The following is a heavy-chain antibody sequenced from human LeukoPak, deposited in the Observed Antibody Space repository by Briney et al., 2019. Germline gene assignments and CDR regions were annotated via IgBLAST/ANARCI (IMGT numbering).Heavy chain of an antibody. J-gene: IGHJ4*02. CDR1: GFTVSSNY. V-gene: IGHV3-66*01. D-gene: IGHD3-22*01. CDR3: ASYNYYDSSGYPDY. Sequence: PGGSLRLSCAASGFTVSSNYMSWVRQAPGKGLEWVSVIYSGGSTYYADSVKGRFTISRDNSKNTLYLQMNSLRAEDTAVYYCASYNYYDSSGYPDYWGQGTLVTVSS. CDR2: IYSGGST.